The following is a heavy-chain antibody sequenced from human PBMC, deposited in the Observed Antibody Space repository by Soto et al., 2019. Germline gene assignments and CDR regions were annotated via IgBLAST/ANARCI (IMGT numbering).Heavy chain of an antibody. CDR3: ARQPTTGDNDLWFEP. D-gene: IGHD2-21*01. CDR1: GGSISTSRSY. CDR2: IFYSGST. J-gene: IGHJ5*02. V-gene: IGHV4-39*01. Sequence: SETLSLTCNVSGGSISTSRSYWAWIRQPPGKGLEWLANIFYSGSTYYNPSLASRVTVSVDTSKNEFSLKLRSVTAADTAVYYCARQPTTGDNDLWFEPWGQGTLVTVSS.